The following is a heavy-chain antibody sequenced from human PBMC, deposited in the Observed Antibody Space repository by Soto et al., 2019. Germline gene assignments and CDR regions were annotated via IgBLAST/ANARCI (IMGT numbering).Heavy chain of an antibody. CDR3: ARAPKVVPAAKRSSNWFDP. CDR1: GCPISSGGYY. V-gene: IGHV4-31*03. D-gene: IGHD2-2*01. Sequence: ASETLSLTCTVAGCPISSGGYYWSWIRQHPGKGLEWIRYTSYSGSTYYNPSPNSRVTISVDTSKHPFYLKLSSVPAADTAVYYCARAPKVVPAAKRSSNWFDPWGQGTLVTVSS. CDR2: TSYSGST. J-gene: IGHJ5*02.